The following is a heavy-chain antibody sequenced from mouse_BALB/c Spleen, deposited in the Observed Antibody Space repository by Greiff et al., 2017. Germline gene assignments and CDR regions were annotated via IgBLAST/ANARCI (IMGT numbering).Heavy chain of an antibody. V-gene: IGHV1S22*01. Sequence: LQQPGSELVRPGASVKLSCKASGYTFTSYWMHWVKQRPGQGLEWIGNINPGSGNTNYDEKFKSKATLTVDTSSSTAYMQLSSLTSENSAVYFCARKSHYGSSFAYWGQGTLVTVSA. D-gene: IGHD1-1*01. CDR3: ARKSHYGSSFAY. J-gene: IGHJ3*01. CDR1: GYTFTSYW. CDR2: INPGSGNT.